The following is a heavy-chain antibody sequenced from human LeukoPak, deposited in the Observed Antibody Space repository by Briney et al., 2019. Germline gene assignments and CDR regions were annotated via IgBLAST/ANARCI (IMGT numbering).Heavy chain of an antibody. V-gene: IGHV4-39*01. Sequence: SETLSLTCSVSGDSVSRSDSYWDWIRQPPGKGLEWIGTIYYSGRTYYSPSLKSRVTMSVDTSKNQFSLKLSSVTAADTAVYYCARRIVVTRGFDYWGQGTLVTVSS. CDR1: GDSVSRSDSY. CDR2: IYYSGRT. CDR3: ARRIVVTRGFDY. D-gene: IGHD4-23*01. J-gene: IGHJ4*02.